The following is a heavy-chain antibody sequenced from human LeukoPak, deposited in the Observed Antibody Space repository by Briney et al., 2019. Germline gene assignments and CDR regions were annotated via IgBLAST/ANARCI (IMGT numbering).Heavy chain of an antibody. CDR2: ISRSSSTI. J-gene: IGHJ4*02. V-gene: IGHV3-48*02. CDR3: ARDYGDHGEYFDY. D-gene: IGHD4-17*01. Sequence: GGSLRLSCAASGFTFSNVWMSWVRQAPGKGLEWVSYISRSSSTIYYADSVKGRFTISRDNAKNAVYLQMNSLRDEDTAVYYCARDYGDHGEYFDYWGQGTLVTVS. CDR1: GFTFSNVW.